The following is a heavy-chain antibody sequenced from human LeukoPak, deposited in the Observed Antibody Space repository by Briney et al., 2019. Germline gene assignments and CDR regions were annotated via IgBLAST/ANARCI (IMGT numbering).Heavy chain of an antibody. CDR3: ARSIVY. J-gene: IGHJ4*02. V-gene: IGHV3-7*01. Sequence: PGGSLRLSCEASGFTFSRYWMSWVRQAPGKGPEWVANINQDGSAAFYVDSVKGRVTISRDNAKNSLYLQMYSLRAEDTAVYYCARSIVYWGQGTLVTVSS. CDR2: INQDGSAA. CDR1: GFTFSRYW.